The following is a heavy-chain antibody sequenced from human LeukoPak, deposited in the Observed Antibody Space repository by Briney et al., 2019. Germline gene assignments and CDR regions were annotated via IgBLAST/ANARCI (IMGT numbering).Heavy chain of an antibody. V-gene: IGHV3-30*04. Sequence: PGGSLRLSCVVSELNFKTHAMHWVRQAPGKGLEWVAGLSFDASGRNYADSVKGRFTISRDNSKNTLYLQMHSLSPEDTAVYFCARDLQEISSFYFDYRGQGSLVTVSS. CDR1: ELNFKTHA. CDR2: LSFDASGR. J-gene: IGHJ4*02. D-gene: IGHD3-16*02. CDR3: ARDLQEISSFYFDY.